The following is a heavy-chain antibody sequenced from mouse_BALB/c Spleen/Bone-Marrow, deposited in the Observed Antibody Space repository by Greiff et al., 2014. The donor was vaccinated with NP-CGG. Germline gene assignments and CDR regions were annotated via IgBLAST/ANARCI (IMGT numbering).Heavy chain of an antibody. CDR3: ARSGYYDYVFPY. CDR2: IYPGGGNT. CDR1: GYTFTDYY. V-gene: IGHV1-84*02. Sequence: QVQLKQSGPELVKPGALVKISCKASGYTFTDYYLSWVLQKPGQGLEWIGWIYPGGGNTYYNEKFKGMATLTVDTSSSTAYMQLSSLTSEDTAVYFCARSGYYDYVFPYWGQGTLVTVSA. D-gene: IGHD2-4*01. J-gene: IGHJ3*01.